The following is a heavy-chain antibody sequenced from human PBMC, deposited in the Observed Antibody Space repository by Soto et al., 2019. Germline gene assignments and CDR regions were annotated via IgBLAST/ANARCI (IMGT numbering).Heavy chain of an antibody. D-gene: IGHD3-10*01. J-gene: IGHJ6*02. CDR2: IYYSGST. CDR1: GGSISSYY. V-gene: IGHV4-59*01. Sequence: LSLTCTVSGGSISSYYWSWIRQPPGKGLEWIGYIYYSGSTNYNPSLKSRVTISVDTSKNQFSLKLSSVTAADTAVYYCARGVWGDSGSGSYRLYYYYGMDVWGQGTTVTVSS. CDR3: ARGVWGDSGSGSYRLYYYYGMDV.